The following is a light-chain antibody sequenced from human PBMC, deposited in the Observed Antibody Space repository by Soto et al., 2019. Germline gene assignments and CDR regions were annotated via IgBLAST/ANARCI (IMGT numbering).Light chain of an antibody. CDR3: QQYNNWPPGT. CDR1: QSVSSN. V-gene: IGKV3-15*01. Sequence: EIVMTQSPATLSLSPGESATLSCRASQSVSSNLAWYQQKPGQAPMLLIYGAPTRATGIPAMFSGSGYETEFTLTISSLQSEDFAVYYCQQYNNWPPGTFGQGTKVEIK. CDR2: GAP. J-gene: IGKJ1*01.